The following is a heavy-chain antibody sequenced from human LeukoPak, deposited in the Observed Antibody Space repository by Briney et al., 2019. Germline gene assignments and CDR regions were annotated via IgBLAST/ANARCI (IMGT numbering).Heavy chain of an antibody. CDR2: IYFSGST. Sequence: TLSLTCTVSGDSISSGGYYWNWIRQHPGKGPEWIGYIYFSGSTYYSPSLKSRVTISVDTSNNQFSLKLSSVIAADSAVYYCARGGRTGDLDYWGQGTLVTVSS. CDR1: GDSISSGGYY. J-gene: IGHJ4*02. D-gene: IGHD7-27*01. V-gene: IGHV4-31*03. CDR3: ARGGRTGDLDY.